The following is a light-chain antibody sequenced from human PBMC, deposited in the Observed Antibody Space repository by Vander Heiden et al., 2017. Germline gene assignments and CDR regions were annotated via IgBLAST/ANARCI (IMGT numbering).Light chain of an antibody. CDR2: GNS. CDR1: SSNIGAGFD. CDR3: QSYDSSLSAYV. Sequence: QSVLTQPPSVSEAPGQRVTISCTGSSSNIGAGFDVHWYQQLPGTTPKLLIFGNSNRPSGVPDRFSGSKSGTSASLAITWLQAEDEGDYYCQSYDSSLSAYVFGTGTKVTVL. V-gene: IGLV1-40*01. J-gene: IGLJ1*01.